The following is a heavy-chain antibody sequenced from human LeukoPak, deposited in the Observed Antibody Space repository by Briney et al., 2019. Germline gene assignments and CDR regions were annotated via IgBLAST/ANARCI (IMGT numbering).Heavy chain of an antibody. Sequence: SVKVSCKASGFTSISSNVQWVRQARGQRLEWIGWIVVGSGSTNYAQKFQERVTITRDMSTSTAYMELSSLRSEDTAVYYCAAEVSSGNDALDIWGQGTMVTVSS. D-gene: IGHD6-19*01. CDR1: GFTSISSN. V-gene: IGHV1-58*01. J-gene: IGHJ3*02. CDR2: IVVGSGST. CDR3: AAEVSSGNDALDI.